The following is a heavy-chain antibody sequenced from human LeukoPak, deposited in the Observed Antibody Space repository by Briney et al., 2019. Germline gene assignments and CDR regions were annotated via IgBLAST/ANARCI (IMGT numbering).Heavy chain of an antibody. J-gene: IGHJ3*02. V-gene: IGHV4-30-2*01. CDR2: IYHSGST. CDR3: ARSDNTIFARRGVFDI. CDR1: GGSISSGGYY. Sequence: KTSETLSLTCTVSGGSISSGGYYWSWIRQPPGKGLEWIGYIYHSGSTYYNPSLKSRVTISVDRSKNQFSLKLSSVTAADTAVYYCARSDNTIFARRGVFDIWGQGTMVTVSS. D-gene: IGHD3-3*01.